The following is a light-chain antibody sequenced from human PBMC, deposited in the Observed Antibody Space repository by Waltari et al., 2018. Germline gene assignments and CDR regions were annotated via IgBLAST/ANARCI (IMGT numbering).Light chain of an antibody. CDR2: DDS. CDR1: DIGIKS. J-gene: IGLJ3*02. Sequence: SYVLTQPPAVSVAPGTTATITCGGNDIGIKSVHWYQQKPGQAPMLVIHDDSDRPSGIPERFFGSNAENTATLTISGVEAGDEADYYCQVWDNSSDQWVFGGGTKLTVL. CDR3: QVWDNSSDQWV. V-gene: IGLV3-21*04.